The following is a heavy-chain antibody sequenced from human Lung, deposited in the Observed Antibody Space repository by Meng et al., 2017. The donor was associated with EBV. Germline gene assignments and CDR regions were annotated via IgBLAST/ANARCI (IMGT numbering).Heavy chain of an antibody. CDR3: ARDQGSGWHPLDY. D-gene: IGHD6-19*01. Sequence: GLLVELGRGWEKCRDKVLCVGQGCGYSFSSYDVRWVGRAPGPGVEWMGWINNNTGNRTYGRGLTGRFVFSLETSVRTAYLQISGLTAEDTAVYYCARDQGSGWHPLDYWGQGTLVTVSS. CDR1: GYSFSSYD. CDR2: INNNTGNR. J-gene: IGHJ4*02. V-gene: IGHV7-4-1*02.